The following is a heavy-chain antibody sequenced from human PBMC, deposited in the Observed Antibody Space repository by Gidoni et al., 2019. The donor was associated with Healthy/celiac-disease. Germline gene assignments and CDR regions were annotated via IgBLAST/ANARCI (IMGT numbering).Heavy chain of an antibody. Sequence: EVQLVESVGGLVKPGGSLRLSCAASGLPFSSYSMNWVRQAPGTGLEWVSSISSSSSYIYYADSVKGRFTISRDNAKNSLYLQMNSLRAEDTAVYYCATKLNLEWLFTEYFQHWGQGTLVTVSS. CDR2: ISSSSSYI. CDR1: GLPFSSYS. CDR3: ATKLNLEWLFTEYFQH. V-gene: IGHV3-21*01. J-gene: IGHJ1*01. D-gene: IGHD3-3*01.